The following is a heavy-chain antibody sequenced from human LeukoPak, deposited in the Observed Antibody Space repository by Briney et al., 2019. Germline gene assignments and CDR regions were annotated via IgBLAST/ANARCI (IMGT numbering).Heavy chain of an antibody. CDR3: AGTYYYDSSGYSPLDY. J-gene: IGHJ4*02. Sequence: SETLSLTCAVSGGSISSSNWWSWVRQPPGKGLEWIGEIYHSGSTNYNPSLKSRVTTSVDKSKNQFSLKLSSVTAADTAVYYCAGTYYYDSSGYSPLDYWGQGTLVTVSS. CDR1: GGSISSSNW. D-gene: IGHD3-22*01. CDR2: IYHSGST. V-gene: IGHV4-4*02.